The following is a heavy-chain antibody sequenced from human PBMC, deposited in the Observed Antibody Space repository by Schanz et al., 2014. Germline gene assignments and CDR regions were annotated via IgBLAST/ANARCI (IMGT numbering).Heavy chain of an antibody. CDR2: INPNSDGT. Sequence: QLQLVQSGAEVKKPGASVKVSCKASGYTFSSYGITWVRQAPGQGLEWMGWINPNSDGTKYAQKFQGRVTMTRDTSVNTAYLDLSSLTSDDTAVYYCARGDVNWFDPWGQGTLVTVSS. CDR1: GYTFSSYG. J-gene: IGHJ5*02. CDR3: ARGDVNWFDP. V-gene: IGHV1-2*02.